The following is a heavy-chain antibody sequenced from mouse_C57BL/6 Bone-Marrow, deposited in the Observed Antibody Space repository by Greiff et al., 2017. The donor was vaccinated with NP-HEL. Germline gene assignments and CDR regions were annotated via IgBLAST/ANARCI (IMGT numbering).Heavy chain of an antibody. Sequence: QVQLQQSGPELVKPGASVKISCKASGYAFSSSWMNWVKQRPGKGLEWIGRIYPGDGDTNYNGKFKGKATLTADKSSSTAYMQLRSLTSEDSAVYFCARRAYYSNFFFDYWGQGTTLTVSS. D-gene: IGHD2-5*01. J-gene: IGHJ2*01. CDR1: GYAFSSSW. CDR3: ARRAYYSNFFFDY. V-gene: IGHV1-82*01. CDR2: IYPGDGDT.